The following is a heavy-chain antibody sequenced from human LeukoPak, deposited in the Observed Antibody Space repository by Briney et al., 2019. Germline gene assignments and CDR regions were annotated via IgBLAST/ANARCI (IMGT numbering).Heavy chain of an antibody. Sequence: SETLSLTCTVSGGSINNYYWSWIRQPAGKGLEWIGRIYTRGSTNYNPSLNSRVTISVDTSKNQFSLKLSSVTAACTAAYYCARGRYCSADTCYGGDAFDIWGQGKMVYVSS. V-gene: IGHV4-4*07. J-gene: IGHJ3*02. CDR2: IYTRGST. D-gene: IGHD2-15*01. CDR3: ARGRYCSADTCYGGDAFDI. CDR1: GGSINNYY.